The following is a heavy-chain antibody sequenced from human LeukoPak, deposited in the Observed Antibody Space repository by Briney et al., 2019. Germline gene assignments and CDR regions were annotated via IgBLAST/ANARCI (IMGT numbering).Heavy chain of an antibody. CDR1: GFTFSSYS. V-gene: IGHV3-21*01. CDR3: ARGDTATARRAHWFDP. CDR2: ISSSSSNI. J-gene: IGHJ5*02. D-gene: IGHD5-18*01. Sequence: GGTLRLSCAASGFTFSSYSMNWVRQAPGKGLEWVSSISSSSSNINYADSVKGRFTISRDNAKHSMCQQINRLIATDTSMSYCARGDTATARRAHWFDPWGQGPLVTASS.